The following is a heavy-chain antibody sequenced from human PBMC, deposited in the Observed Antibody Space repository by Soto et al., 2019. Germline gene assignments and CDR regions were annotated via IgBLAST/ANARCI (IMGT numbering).Heavy chain of an antibody. CDR2: INHSGST. Sequence: SETLSLTCAVYGGSFSGYYWSWIRQPPGKGLEWIGEINHSGSTNYNPSLKSRVTISVDTSKNQFSLKLSSVTAADTAVYYCARAGGPDTAMVKKYYYHYGMDVWGQGTTVTVSS. J-gene: IGHJ6*02. CDR3: ARAGGPDTAMVKKYYYHYGMDV. V-gene: IGHV4-34*01. D-gene: IGHD5-18*01. CDR1: GGSFSGYY.